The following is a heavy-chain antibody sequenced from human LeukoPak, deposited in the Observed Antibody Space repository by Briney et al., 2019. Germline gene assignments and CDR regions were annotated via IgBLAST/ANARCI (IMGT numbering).Heavy chain of an antibody. CDR1: GGSISTYY. J-gene: IGHJ5*02. CDR2: IYSSGST. CDR3: ARDAVDTLWGVWFDP. Sequence: SETLSLTCTVSGGSISTYYWNWIRQPAGKGLEWIGRIYSSGSTYYNPSLKSRVTMSLDTSKNQFSLNLSSVTAADTAGYYRARDAVDTLWGVWFDPWGQGTLVTVSS. D-gene: IGHD3-16*01. V-gene: IGHV4-4*07.